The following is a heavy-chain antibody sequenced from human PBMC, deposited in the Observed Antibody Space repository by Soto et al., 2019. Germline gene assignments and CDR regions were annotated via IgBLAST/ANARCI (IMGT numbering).Heavy chain of an antibody. CDR2: IIPILGIA. V-gene: IGHV1-69*04. CDR1: GGTFSSYT. J-gene: IGHJ4*02. D-gene: IGHD2-15*01. Sequence: ASVKVSCKASGGTFSSYTISWVRQAPGQGLEWMGRIIPILGIANYAQKFQGRVTITADKSTSTAYMGLSSLGSEDTAVYYCAREGVVVVAADYFDYWGQGTLVTVSS. CDR3: AREGVVVVAADYFDY.